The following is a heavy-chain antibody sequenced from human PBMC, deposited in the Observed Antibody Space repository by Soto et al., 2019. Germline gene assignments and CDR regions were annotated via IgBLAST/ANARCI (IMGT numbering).Heavy chain of an antibody. CDR3: ARTVLGPDLLADAFVDYYYYMDV. D-gene: IGHD3-9*01. J-gene: IGHJ6*03. CDR2: VYYTGST. Sequence: TLSLTCTGSGGSISNFYWSWIRQPPGKGLEWIGYVYYTGSTSYNPSLKRRVTFSADSSRGQFSLRLNSVTAADTAVYYCARTVLGPDLLADAFVDYYYYMDVWGQGTTVTVSS. CDR1: GGSISNFY. V-gene: IGHV4-59*08.